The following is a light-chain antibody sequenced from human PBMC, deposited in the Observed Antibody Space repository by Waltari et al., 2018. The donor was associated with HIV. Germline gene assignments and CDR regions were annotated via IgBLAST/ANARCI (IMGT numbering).Light chain of an antibody. J-gene: IGLJ2*01. CDR3: CSYSITSTSVL. CDR1: SSDVGYNV. CDR2: EVN. Sequence: QSALTPPASVSGSPGQSITISCTGSSSDVGYNVFSWYQQHPGKVPKLLISEVNKRPSGVSNRFSGSKSGNTASLTISGLQAEDEADYYCCSYSITSTSVLFGGGTKVTVV. V-gene: IGLV2-23*02.